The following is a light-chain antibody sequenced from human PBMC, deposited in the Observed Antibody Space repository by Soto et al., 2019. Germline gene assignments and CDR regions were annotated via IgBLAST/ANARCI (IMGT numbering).Light chain of an antibody. CDR3: SSYTTSSTLL. J-gene: IGLJ2*01. CDR2: DVN. Sequence: QSALTQSASVSGSPGQSITISCTGTTSDVGAYNYVYWYQQHPGKAPKLMIYDVNNRPSGVSNRFSGSKSGSTASLTISGLQAEDEADYYCSSYTTSSTLLFGGGTKLTVL. CDR1: TSDVGAYNY. V-gene: IGLV2-14*03.